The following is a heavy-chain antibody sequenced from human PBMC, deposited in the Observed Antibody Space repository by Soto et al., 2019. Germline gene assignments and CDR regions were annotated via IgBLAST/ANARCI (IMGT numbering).Heavy chain of an antibody. D-gene: IGHD3-10*01. CDR1: GYTFTNYG. CDR3: AREGYYYGSGSYSPPRYYGMDV. V-gene: IGHV1-18*01. Sequence: ASVKVSCKASGYTFTNYGISWVRQALGQGLEWMGWISAYNDNTNYAQKFQGRVTLTTDTSTRTAYMELRSLTSDDTAVYYCAREGYYYGSGSYSPPRYYGMDVWGQGTTVTVFS. J-gene: IGHJ6*02. CDR2: ISAYNDNT.